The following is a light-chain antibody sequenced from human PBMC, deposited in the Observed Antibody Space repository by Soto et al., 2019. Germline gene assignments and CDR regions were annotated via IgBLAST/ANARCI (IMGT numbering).Light chain of an antibody. V-gene: IGKV3-20*01. J-gene: IGKJ1*01. CDR2: DAS. CDR1: QSVSSY. CDR3: QQYGSSPWT. Sequence: EIVLTQSPATLSLTPGERATLSCRASQSVSSYLAWYQQKPGEAPRLLIYDASSRATGIPDRFSGSGSGTDFTLAIGSLEPEDFAVYYCQQYGSSPWTFGEGTKVDIK.